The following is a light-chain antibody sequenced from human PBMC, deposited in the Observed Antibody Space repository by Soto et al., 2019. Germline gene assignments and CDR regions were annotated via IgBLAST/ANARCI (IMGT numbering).Light chain of an antibody. CDR2: GAS. Sequence: EIVLTQSPGTLSLSPGERATLSGRASQSVSSSYLAWYQQKPGQAPRLLIYGASSRATGIPDRFSGSGSGTDFTLTISRLEPEDFAVYYCQQYGSSQGLTFGGGTKVEIK. J-gene: IGKJ4*01. CDR1: QSVSSSY. CDR3: QQYGSSQGLT. V-gene: IGKV3-20*01.